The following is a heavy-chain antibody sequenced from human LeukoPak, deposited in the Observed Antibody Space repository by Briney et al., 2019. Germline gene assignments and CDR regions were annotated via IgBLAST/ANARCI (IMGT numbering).Heavy chain of an antibody. CDR3: ARVILRYSFDY. D-gene: IGHD3-9*01. CDR1: GGSISSYY. V-gene: IGHV4-59*01. J-gene: IGHJ4*02. CDR2: IYYSGST. Sequence: PSETLSLTCTVSGGSISSYYWSWIRQPPGKGLEWIGYIYYSGSTNYNPSLKSRVTITVDTSKNQFSLKLSSVTAADTAVYYCARVILRYSFDYWGQGTLVTVSS.